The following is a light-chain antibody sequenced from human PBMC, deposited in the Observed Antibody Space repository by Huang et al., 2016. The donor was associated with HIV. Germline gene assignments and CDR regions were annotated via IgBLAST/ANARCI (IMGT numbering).Light chain of an antibody. V-gene: IGKV4-1*01. CDR2: WAS. CDR1: QNLLYNSNNKNY. J-gene: IGKJ1*01. Sequence: DIVMTQSPDSLPVSLGERATIHCKSSQNLLYNSNNKNYLNWYQQKPGQPPKLLIYWASYRESGVPDRFSGSGSGTNCTLNINSLQAEDVAVYYCQQYYSSLWTFGQGTKVEIK. CDR3: QQYYSSLWT.